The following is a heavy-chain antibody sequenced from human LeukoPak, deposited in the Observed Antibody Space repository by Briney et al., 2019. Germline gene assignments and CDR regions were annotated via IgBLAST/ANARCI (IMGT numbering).Heavy chain of an antibody. V-gene: IGHV3-30*18. Sequence: PGRSLRLSCAASGFTFSSYGMHWVRQAPGKGLEWVAVISYDGSNKYYADSVKGRFTISRDNSKNTLYLQTNSLRAEDTAVYYCAKDHGSGSYFDYWGQGTLVTVSS. CDR1: GFTFSSYG. CDR3: AKDHGSGSYFDY. D-gene: IGHD3-10*01. J-gene: IGHJ4*02. CDR2: ISYDGSNK.